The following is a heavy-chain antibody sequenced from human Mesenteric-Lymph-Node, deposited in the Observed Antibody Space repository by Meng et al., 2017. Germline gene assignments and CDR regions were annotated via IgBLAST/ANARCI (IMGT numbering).Heavy chain of an antibody. CDR3: ARGGKTVTTKLFDY. D-gene: IGHD4-17*01. V-gene: IGHV4-34*01. Sequence: ESLKISCPASGFTFSSYSMNWVRQAPGKGLEWIGEINHSGSTNYNPSLKSRVTISVDTSKNQFSLKLSSVTAADTAVYYCARGGKTVTTKLFDYWGQGTLVTVSS. CDR2: INHSGST. CDR1: GFTFSSYS. J-gene: IGHJ4*02.